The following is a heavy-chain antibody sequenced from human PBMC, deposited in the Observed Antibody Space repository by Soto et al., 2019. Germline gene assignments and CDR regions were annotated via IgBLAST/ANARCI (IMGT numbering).Heavy chain of an antibody. J-gene: IGHJ5*01. Sequence: ASVKVSCKASGYTFTSYDIDWVRQATGQGLEWMGWMNPNSGNTGYAQKFQGRVTMTRNTSISTAYMELSSLRSEDTAMYYCARTSTPYSSSPRGGWFDSWGPGTLVTVSS. D-gene: IGHD6-6*01. CDR3: ARTSTPYSSSPRGGWFDS. CDR2: MNPNSGNT. V-gene: IGHV1-8*01. CDR1: GYTFTSYD.